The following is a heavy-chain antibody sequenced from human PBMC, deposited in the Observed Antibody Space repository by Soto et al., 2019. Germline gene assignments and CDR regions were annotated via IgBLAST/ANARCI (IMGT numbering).Heavy chain of an antibody. CDR2: IYYSGST. CDR1: GCSISSYY. V-gene: IGHV4-59*08. D-gene: IGHD3-9*01. Sequence: SETMSLTCTVSGCSISSYYWSWIRQPPGKGLEWIGYIYYSGSTNYNPSLKSRVTISVDTSKNQFSLKLSSVTAADTAVYYCARLSFDILTGPSYYYMDVWGKGTTVTVSS. J-gene: IGHJ6*03. CDR3: ARLSFDILTGPSYYYMDV.